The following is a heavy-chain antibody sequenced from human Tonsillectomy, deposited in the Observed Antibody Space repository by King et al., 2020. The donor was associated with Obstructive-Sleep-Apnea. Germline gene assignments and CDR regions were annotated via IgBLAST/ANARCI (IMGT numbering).Heavy chain of an antibody. D-gene: IGHD1-26*01. Sequence: VQLVESGGGVVQPGGSLRLSCAASGFTFSTYAMHWVRQAPGKGLEWVALISYDGSDKYDAEAVKGRFTISRDNSKNTLYLQMNSLRTEDTAVYFCARDKVAGSFIIVEPTNYYYGMDVWGQGTTVTVSS. CDR3: ARDKVAGSFIIVEPTNYYYGMDV. CDR1: GFTFSTYA. CDR2: ISYDGSDK. V-gene: IGHV3-30*04. J-gene: IGHJ6*02.